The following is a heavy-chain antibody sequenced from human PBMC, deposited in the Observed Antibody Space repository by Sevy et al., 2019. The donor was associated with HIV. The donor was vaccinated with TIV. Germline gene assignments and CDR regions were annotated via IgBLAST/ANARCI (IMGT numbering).Heavy chain of an antibody. Sequence: GGSLRLSCAASGFTFSDHYMDWVRQAPGKGLEWIGRSRNTANSYTTEYAASVKGRFTISRDESKNSLYLQMNSLKSEDTAIYYCTRALIVVAGFFRYFNGMDIWGQGTTVTVSS. V-gene: IGHV3-72*01. CDR3: TRALIVVAGFFRYFNGMDI. J-gene: IGHJ6*01. CDR2: SRNTANSYTT. D-gene: IGHD6-19*01. CDR1: GFTFSDHY.